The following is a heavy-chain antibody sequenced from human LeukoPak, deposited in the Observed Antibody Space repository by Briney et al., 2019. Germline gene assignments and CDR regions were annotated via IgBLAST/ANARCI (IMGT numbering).Heavy chain of an antibody. CDR1: GFTFSSYW. V-gene: IGHV3-74*01. Sequence: GGSLRLSCAASGFTFSSYWMNWVRQVPGKGLVWVSRINSDGSTTRYADSVKGRFTISRDNAKNTLYLQMNSLRAEDTAAYYCTGHAAAGDAFDIWGQGTVVTVSS. J-gene: IGHJ3*02. D-gene: IGHD2-8*02. CDR3: TGHAAAGDAFDI. CDR2: INSDGSTT.